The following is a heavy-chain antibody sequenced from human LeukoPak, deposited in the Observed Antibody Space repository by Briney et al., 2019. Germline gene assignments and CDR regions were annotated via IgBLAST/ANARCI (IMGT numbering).Heavy chain of an antibody. CDR3: AREANSGSNEDAFDI. J-gene: IGHJ3*02. CDR2: ISWNSGSI. CDR1: GFTFDDFA. D-gene: IGHD1-26*01. Sequence: SLRLSCAASGFTFDDFAMHWVRQAPGKGLEWVSGISWNSGSIAYADSVKGRFTISRDNSKNTLYLQMNSLRAEDTAVYYCAREANSGSNEDAFDIWGQGTMVTVSS. V-gene: IGHV3-9*01.